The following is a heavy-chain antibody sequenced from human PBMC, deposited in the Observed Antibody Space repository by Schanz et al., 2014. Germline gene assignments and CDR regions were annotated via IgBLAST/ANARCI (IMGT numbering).Heavy chain of an antibody. CDR3: ARVKYCTITRCYRTETEGIYYMDV. Sequence: EVQLLESGGGLVQPGGSLRLSCASSGFSFTTYAMSWVRQAPGKGLEWVSSISSGGGSTYYADSVKGRFTISRDNSKNPLYLQMKSLRAEDTAVYYCARVKYCTITRCYRTETEGIYYMDVWGKGTTVTVSS. J-gene: IGHJ6*03. CDR1: GFSFTTYA. V-gene: IGHV3-23*01. D-gene: IGHD2-2*01. CDR2: ISSGGGST.